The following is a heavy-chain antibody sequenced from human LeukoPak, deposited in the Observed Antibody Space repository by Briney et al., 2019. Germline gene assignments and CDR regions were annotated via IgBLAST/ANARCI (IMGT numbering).Heavy chain of an antibody. D-gene: IGHD5-18*01. Sequence: GGSLRLSCAASGFTFSSYGMSWVRQAPGKGLEWVSAISGSGGSTYYADSVKGRFTISRDNSKNTLYLQMNSLRAEDTAVYYCAKDAKVQLWLRGYFDYWGQGTLVTVSS. V-gene: IGHV3-23*01. CDR2: ISGSGGST. CDR3: AKDAKVQLWLRGYFDY. J-gene: IGHJ4*02. CDR1: GFTFSSYG.